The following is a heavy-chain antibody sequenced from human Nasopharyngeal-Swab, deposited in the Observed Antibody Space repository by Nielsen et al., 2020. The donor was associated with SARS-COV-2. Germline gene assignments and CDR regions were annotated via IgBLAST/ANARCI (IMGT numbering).Heavy chain of an antibody. D-gene: IGHD6-13*01. V-gene: IGHV3-73*01. CDR2: IRSKANSYAT. Sequence: CGACGFPFSGSAMHWVRQASGKGLEWVGRIRSKANSYATAYAASVKGRFTISRDDSKNTAYLQMNSLKTEDTAVYYCTSSIAAAGSRYYYYYMDVWGKGTTVTVSS. CDR1: GFPFSGSA. J-gene: IGHJ6*03. CDR3: TSSIAAAGSRYYYYYMDV.